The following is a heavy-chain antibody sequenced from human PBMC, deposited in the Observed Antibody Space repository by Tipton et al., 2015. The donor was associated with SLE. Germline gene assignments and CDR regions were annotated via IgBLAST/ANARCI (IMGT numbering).Heavy chain of an antibody. CDR3: ARDGGMFDYYYYYMDV. V-gene: IGHV3-23*01. CDR2: ISGSGGST. D-gene: IGHD3-10*02. J-gene: IGHJ6*03. Sequence: SLRLSCAASGFTFSSYAMSWVRQAPGKGLESVSAISGSGGSTYYADSVKGRFTISRDNSKNTLYLQMNSLRAEDTAVYYCARDGGMFDYYYYYMDVWGKGTTVTVSS. CDR1: GFTFSSYA.